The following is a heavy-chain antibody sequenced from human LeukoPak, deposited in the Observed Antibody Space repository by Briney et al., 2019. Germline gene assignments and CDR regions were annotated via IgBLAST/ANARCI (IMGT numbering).Heavy chain of an antibody. CDR2: IYYSGST. CDR1: GGSISSGDYY. D-gene: IGHD3-16*02. J-gene: IGHJ4*02. Sequence: SETLSLTCTVSGGSISSGDYYWSWIRQPPGKGLEWIGYIYYSGSTYYNPSLKSRVTISVDTSKNQFSLKLSSVTAADTAVYYCARYIWGSYPTFEDYWGQGSLVTVSS. CDR3: ARYIWGSYPTFEDY. V-gene: IGHV4-30-4*08.